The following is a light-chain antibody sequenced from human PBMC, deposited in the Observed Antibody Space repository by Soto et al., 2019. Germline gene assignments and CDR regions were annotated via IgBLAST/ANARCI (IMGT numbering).Light chain of an antibody. CDR1: QSITIW. V-gene: IGKV1-5*03. CDR3: QQYNGYSRT. CDR2: KAS. Sequence: DIQMTQSPSTLSASVGDRVTITCRASQSITIWLAWYQQKPGKAPKLLIYKASSLESGVPSRFSGSGSGTEFTLTISSLQADDSATYYCQQYNGYSRTFGQGTKLEIK. J-gene: IGKJ2*01.